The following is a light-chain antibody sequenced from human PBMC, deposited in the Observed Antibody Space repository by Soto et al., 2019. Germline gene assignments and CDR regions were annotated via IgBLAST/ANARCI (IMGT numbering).Light chain of an antibody. Sequence: VLTQPPSASGTPGQRVTISCSGSSSNIGSNYVYWYQQLPGTAPKLLIYRNNQRPSGVPDRFSGSKSGTSASLAISGLRSEDEADYYCAAWDDSLSGSSVFGTGTKVTVL. CDR1: SSNIGSNY. CDR2: RNN. V-gene: IGLV1-47*01. J-gene: IGLJ1*01. CDR3: AAWDDSLSGSSV.